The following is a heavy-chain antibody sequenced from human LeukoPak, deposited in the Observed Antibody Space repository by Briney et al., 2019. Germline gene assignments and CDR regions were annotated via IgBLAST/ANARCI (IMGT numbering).Heavy chain of an antibody. CDR1: GFTFSNFA. Sequence: PGGSLRLSCAASGFTFSNFAMHWVRQAPGQGLEWMGGIIPIFGTATYAQKFQGRVTITADKSTSTAYMELSSLRSEDTAVYYCARTGRFLEWFFDYWGQGTLVTVSS. CDR3: ARTGRFLEWFFDY. V-gene: IGHV1-69*06. D-gene: IGHD3-3*01. J-gene: IGHJ4*02. CDR2: IIPIFGTA.